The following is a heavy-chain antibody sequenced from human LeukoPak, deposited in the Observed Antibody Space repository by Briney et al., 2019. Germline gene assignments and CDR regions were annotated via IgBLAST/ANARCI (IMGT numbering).Heavy chain of an antibody. CDR2: ISSSSYI. J-gene: IGHJ6*02. Sequence: GGSLRLSCAASGFTFSSYSMNWVRQAPGKGLEWVSSISSSSYIYYADSVKGRFTISRDNAKNSLYLQMNSLRAEDTAVYYCARDRADYAKGSYSGYYYYGMDVWGQGTTVTVSS. D-gene: IGHD3-10*01. V-gene: IGHV3-21*01. CDR1: GFTFSSYS. CDR3: ARDRADYAKGSYSGYYYYGMDV.